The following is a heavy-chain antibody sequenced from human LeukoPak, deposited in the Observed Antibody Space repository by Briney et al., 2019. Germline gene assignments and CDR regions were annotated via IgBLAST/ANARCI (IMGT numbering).Heavy chain of an antibody. J-gene: IGHJ4*02. CDR2: IYHSGST. CDR3: ARGTSSSSWYNY. D-gene: IGHD6-13*01. Sequence: SETLSLTCTVSGYSISSGYYWGWIRQPPGKGLEWIGSIYHSGSTYYNPSLKSRVTISVDTSKNQFSLKLSSVTAADTAVYYCARGTSSSSWYNYWGQGTLVSVSS. CDR1: GYSISSGYY. V-gene: IGHV4-38-2*02.